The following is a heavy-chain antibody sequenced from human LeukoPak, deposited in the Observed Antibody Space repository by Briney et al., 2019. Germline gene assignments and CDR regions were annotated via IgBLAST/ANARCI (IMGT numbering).Heavy chain of an antibody. D-gene: IGHD3-10*01. CDR3: AKENGFGELFDY. Sequence: GGSLRLSCAASGFTFSSYAMHWVRQAPGKGLEWVAVISYDGSNKYYADSVKGRFTISRDNSKNTLFLQMNSLRLEDTAVYYCAKENGFGELFDYWGQGTPVTVSS. CDR2: ISYDGSNK. V-gene: IGHV3-30*04. CDR1: GFTFSSYA. J-gene: IGHJ4*02.